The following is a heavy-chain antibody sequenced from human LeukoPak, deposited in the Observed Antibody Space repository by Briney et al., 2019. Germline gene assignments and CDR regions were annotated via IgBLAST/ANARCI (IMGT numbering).Heavy chain of an antibody. CDR1: GFTFSDYY. CDR2: ISSTGGSI. CDR3: ARAGLYYYDSSGYYPDKYYFDY. J-gene: IGHJ4*02. Sequence: PGGSLRLSCAASGFTFSDYYLSWIRQAPGKGLEWVSYISSTGGSIYYADSVKGRFTISRDNDKNSLYLQMNSLRAEDTAVYYCARAGLYYYDSSGYYPDKYYFDYWGQGTLVTVSS. D-gene: IGHD3-22*01. V-gene: IGHV3-11*01.